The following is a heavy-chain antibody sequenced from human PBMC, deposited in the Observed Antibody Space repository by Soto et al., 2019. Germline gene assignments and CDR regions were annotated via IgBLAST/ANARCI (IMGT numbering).Heavy chain of an antibody. J-gene: IGHJ3*01. CDR1: GGSINYNSYY. CDR3: ARARGQRYRNAFLV. V-gene: IGHV4-39*02. CDR2: ILYTETT. Sequence: PLETLSLTCSVSGGSINYNSYYWGWIRQPPGKGLEWVGGILYTETTYYSPSLKGRATISVDTSQNSFSLNLTSATAADTAVYFCARARGQRYRNAFLVWGQGTMVTVSS. D-gene: IGHD3-9*01.